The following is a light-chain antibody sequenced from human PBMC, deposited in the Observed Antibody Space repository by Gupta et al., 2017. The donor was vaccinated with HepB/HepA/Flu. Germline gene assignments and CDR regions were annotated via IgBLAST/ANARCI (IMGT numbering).Light chain of an antibody. V-gene: IGKV3-20*01. CDR1: QSVSSSY. CDR2: GAS. Sequence: DIVLTQSPGTLSLSTGESATLSCRASQSVSSSYLAWYQQKPGQAPRLLIYGASNRATGIPDRFSGSGSGTDFTLTISRLEPEDFAVYYCQQYGSLITFGQGTRLEIK. J-gene: IGKJ5*01. CDR3: QQYGSLIT.